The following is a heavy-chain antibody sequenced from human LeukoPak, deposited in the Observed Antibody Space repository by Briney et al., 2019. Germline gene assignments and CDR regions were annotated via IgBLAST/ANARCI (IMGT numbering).Heavy chain of an antibody. CDR1: GFIFSSYS. V-gene: IGHV3-21*01. CDR3: ARMGLLYSSSAEAFEY. D-gene: IGHD6-6*01. CDR2: ISSSSSYM. J-gene: IGHJ4*02. Sequence: GGSLRLSCAASGFIFSSYSMNWVRQAPGKGLEWVSSISSSSSYMYYADSVKGRFTISRDNAKNSLYLQMDSLRAEDTAVYYCARMGLLYSSSAEAFEYWGQGTLVTVAS.